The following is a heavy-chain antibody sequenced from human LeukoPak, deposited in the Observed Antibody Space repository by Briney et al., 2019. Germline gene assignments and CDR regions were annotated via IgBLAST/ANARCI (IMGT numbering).Heavy chain of an antibody. CDR2: IIPIFGTA. V-gene: IGHV1-69*01. CDR3: ARGRPDWLSPILDY. D-gene: IGHD3-9*01. Sequence: VXVSCKASGXXXXSYXXSWVXXAXGQGXXXMGXIIPIFGTANYAQKFQGRVTITADESTSTAYMELSSLRSEDTAVYYCARGRPDWLSPILDYWGQGTLVTVSS. CDR1: GXXXXSYX. J-gene: IGHJ4*02.